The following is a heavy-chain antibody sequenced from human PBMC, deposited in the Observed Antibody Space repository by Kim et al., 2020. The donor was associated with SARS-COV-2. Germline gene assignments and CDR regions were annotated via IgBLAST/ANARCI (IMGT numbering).Heavy chain of an antibody. CDR3: ARGPHYDSWSGYSDYYYGMGV. V-gene: IGHV3-33*01. Sequence: GGSLRLSCSASGFTFNTYGMHWVRQAPGKGLEWVAVIWFDGSDKYYADSVKGRFTISRDNSKDTLYLQMRSLRAEDTAVYYCARGPHYDSWSGYSDYYYGMGVWGQGTTVTVSS. J-gene: IGHJ6*02. D-gene: IGHD3-3*01. CDR2: IWFDGSDK. CDR1: GFTFNTYG.